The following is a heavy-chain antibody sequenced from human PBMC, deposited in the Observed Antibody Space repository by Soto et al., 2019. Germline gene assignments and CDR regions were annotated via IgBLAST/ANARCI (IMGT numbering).Heavy chain of an antibody. CDR2: IYYSGST. V-gene: IGHV4-59*01. Sequence: SETLSLTCAVSGGSISSYYWSWIRQPPGKGLEWIGYIYYSGSTNYNPSLKSRVTISVDTSKNQFSLKLSSVTAADTAVYYCARVTYYDFWFGYYPHTDYYGMDGRAQRTTVTGSS. D-gene: IGHD3-3*01. J-gene: IGHJ6*02. CDR3: ARVTYYDFWFGYYPHTDYYGMDG. CDR1: GGSISSYY.